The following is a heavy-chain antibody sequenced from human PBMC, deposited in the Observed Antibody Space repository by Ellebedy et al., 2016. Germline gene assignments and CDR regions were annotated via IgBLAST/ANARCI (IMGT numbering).Heavy chain of an antibody. D-gene: IGHD6-19*01. J-gene: IGHJ4*02. V-gene: IGHV4-59*01. CDR3: ARDRFGSGWGY. CDR1: GGSISSYY. Sequence: SETLSLXCTVSGGSISSYYWSWIRQPPGKGLEWIGYIYYSGSTNYNPSLKSRVTISVDTSKNQFSLKLSSVTAADTAVYYCARDRFGSGWGYWGQGTLVTVSS. CDR2: IYYSGST.